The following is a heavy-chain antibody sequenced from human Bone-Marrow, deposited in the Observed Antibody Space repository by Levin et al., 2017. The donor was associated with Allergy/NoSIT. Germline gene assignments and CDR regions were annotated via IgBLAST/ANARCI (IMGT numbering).Heavy chain of an antibody. CDR1: GFTFSSYA. CDR2: ISYDGSNK. Sequence: AGESLKISCAASGFTFSSYAMHWVRQAPGKGLEWVAVISYDGSNKYYADSVKGRFTISRDNSKNTLYLQMNSLRAEDTAVYYCARDRYSSGWYGRGYFDLWGRGTLVTVSS. D-gene: IGHD6-19*01. V-gene: IGHV3-30-3*01. J-gene: IGHJ2*01. CDR3: ARDRYSSGWYGRGYFDL.